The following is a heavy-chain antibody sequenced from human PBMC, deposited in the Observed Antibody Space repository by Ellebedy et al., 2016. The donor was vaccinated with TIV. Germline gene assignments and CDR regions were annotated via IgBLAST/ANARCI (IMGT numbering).Heavy chain of an antibody. CDR2: TYNVELT. V-gene: IGHV4-59*01. CDR3: ARGVVRGVAAFDI. J-gene: IGHJ3*02. CDR1: GSSITTYY. Sequence: MPSETLSLTCSLSGSSITTYYWSWIRQPPGKGLEWIGYTYNVELTNYSPSLKSRTSISIDTSKKQFSLNLTSVTVADTALYFCARGVVRGVAAFDIWGRGTMVIVSS. D-gene: IGHD3-10*01.